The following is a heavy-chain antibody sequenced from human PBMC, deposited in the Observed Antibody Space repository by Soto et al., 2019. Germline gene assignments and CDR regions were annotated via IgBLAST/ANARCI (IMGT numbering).Heavy chain of an antibody. J-gene: IGHJ6*02. D-gene: IGHD4-4*01. Sequence: SETLSLTCTVSGGSISSGDYYWSWIRQPPGKGLEWIGYIYYSGSTYYNPSLKSRVTISVETSKNQFSLKLSSVTAADTAVYYCARCRQPRSINYVGFYYYGMDVWGQGTTVTVSS. V-gene: IGHV4-30-4*01. CDR2: IYYSGST. CDR3: ARCRQPRSINYVGFYYYGMDV. CDR1: GGSISSGDYY.